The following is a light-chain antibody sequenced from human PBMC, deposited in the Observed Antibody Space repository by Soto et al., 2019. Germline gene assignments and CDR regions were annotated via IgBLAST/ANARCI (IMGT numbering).Light chain of an antibody. V-gene: IGLV2-8*01. J-gene: IGLJ3*02. CDR1: SSDVGAYKY. CDR3: TSYVGNDIWV. CDR2: EGT. Sequence: QSALTQPPSASGSPGQSVTISCTGTSSDVGAYKYVSWYQQYPGKAPKLMIYEGTKRPSGVPDRFSGSKSGNTASLTVSGVQAEDEADYYCTSYVGNDIWVFGGGTKLTVL.